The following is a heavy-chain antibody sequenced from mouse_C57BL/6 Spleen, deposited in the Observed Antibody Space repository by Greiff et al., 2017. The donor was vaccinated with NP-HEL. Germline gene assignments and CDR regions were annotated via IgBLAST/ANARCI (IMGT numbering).Heavy chain of an antibody. Sequence: EVKLMESGPGLVKPSQSLSLTCSVTGYSITSGYYWNWIRQFPGNKLEWMGYISYDGSNNYNPSLKNRISITRDTSKNQFFLKLNSVTTEDTATYYCEREGKNSSKPYFAYWGQGTTRTVSS. D-gene: IGHD2-12*01. CDR3: EREGKNSSKPYFAY. J-gene: IGHJ2*01. CDR1: GYSITSGYY. CDR2: ISYDGSN. V-gene: IGHV3-6*01.